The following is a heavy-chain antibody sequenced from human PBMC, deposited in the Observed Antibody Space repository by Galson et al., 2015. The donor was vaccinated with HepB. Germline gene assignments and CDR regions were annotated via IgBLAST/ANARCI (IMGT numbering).Heavy chain of an antibody. CDR1: GFTFDDYA. Sequence: SLRLSCAASGFTFDDYAMHWVRQAPGKGLEWVSGISWNSGSIGYADSVKGRFTISRDNAKNSLYLQMNSLRAEDTALYYCAKDDGGATWGQGTLVTVSS. CDR3: AKDDGGAT. V-gene: IGHV3-9*01. CDR2: ISWNSGSI. J-gene: IGHJ4*02. D-gene: IGHD4-23*01.